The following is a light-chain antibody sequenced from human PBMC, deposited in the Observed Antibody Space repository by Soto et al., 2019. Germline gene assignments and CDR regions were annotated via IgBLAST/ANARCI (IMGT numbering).Light chain of an antibody. CDR3: QQRSNWPPT. CDR2: DTS. J-gene: IGKJ5*01. Sequence: EIVLTQSPATLSLSPGERATLSCRASQSVSRYLAWYQHKPGQAPRLLIYDTSNRATGTPARFSGSGSGTDFTLTISSLEPEDFAVYYCQQRSNWPPTFGQGTRLEIK. CDR1: QSVSRY. V-gene: IGKV3-11*01.